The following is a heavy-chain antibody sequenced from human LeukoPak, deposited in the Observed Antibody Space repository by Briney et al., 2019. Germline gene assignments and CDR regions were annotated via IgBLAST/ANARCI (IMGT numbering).Heavy chain of an antibody. CDR3: ARVTSGWYKDY. J-gene: IGHJ4*02. CDR1: GFSFSDYY. Sequence: PGGSLRLSCAASGFSFSDYYMTWIRQAPEKGLEWVSYISSSSSYTNYADSVKGRFTISRDNAKNSLYLQMNSLRAEDTAVYYCARVTSGWYKDYWGQGTLVTVSS. CDR2: ISSSSSYT. V-gene: IGHV3-11*06. D-gene: IGHD6-19*01.